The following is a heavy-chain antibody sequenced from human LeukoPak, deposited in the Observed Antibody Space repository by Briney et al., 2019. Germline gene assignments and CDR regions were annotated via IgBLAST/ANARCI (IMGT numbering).Heavy chain of an antibody. Sequence: GGSLRLSCAASGSTFSRDNLHWVRQAPGKWLEWVAFMPYDGGNKYYADSVKGRFTISRDNSRNTLYLEMNSLTAEDTAVYYCVKDQGRGTYSFDYWGQGTLVTVSS. CDR3: VKDQGRGTYSFDY. CDR1: GSTFSRDN. D-gene: IGHD1-26*01. J-gene: IGHJ4*02. CDR2: MPYDGGNK. V-gene: IGHV3-30*02.